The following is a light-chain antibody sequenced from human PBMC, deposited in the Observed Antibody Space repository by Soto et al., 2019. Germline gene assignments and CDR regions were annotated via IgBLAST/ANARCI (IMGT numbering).Light chain of an antibody. J-gene: IGLJ2*01. CDR3: SSYTSSTTVL. V-gene: IGLV2-14*03. Sequence: QSVLTQPASVSGSPGQSITISCTGTSSDVGAYNYVSWYQPHPEKAPKLMIYDVSDRPSVVSNRFSGSKSGNTASLTISGLQAEDEADYYCSSYTSSTTVLFGGGTKLTVL. CDR1: SSDVGAYNY. CDR2: DVS.